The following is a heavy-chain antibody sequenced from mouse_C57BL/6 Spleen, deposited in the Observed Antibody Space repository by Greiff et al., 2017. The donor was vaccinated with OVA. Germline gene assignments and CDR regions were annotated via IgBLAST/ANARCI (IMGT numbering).Heavy chain of an antibody. D-gene: IGHD1-1*01. J-gene: IGHJ1*03. CDR2: IYPGSGST. Sequence: QVQLQQPGAELVKPGASVKMSCKASGYTFTSYWITWVKQRPGQGLEWIGDIYPGSGSTNYNEKFKSKATLTVDTSSSTAYMQLSSLTSEDSAVYYCARHSYYYGSSLWYFDVWGTGTTVTVSS. CDR3: ARHSYYYGSSLWYFDV. CDR1: GYTFTSYW. V-gene: IGHV1-55*01.